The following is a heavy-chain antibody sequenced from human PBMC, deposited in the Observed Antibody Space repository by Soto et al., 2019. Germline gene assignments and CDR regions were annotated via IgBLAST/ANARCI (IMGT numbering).Heavy chain of an antibody. D-gene: IGHD3-22*01. CDR2: VYYGGST. V-gene: IGHV4-39*01. CDR3: AGGDYYHSSGYYFSYYTMDV. CDR1: GGSISSSSYY. J-gene: IGHJ6*02. Sequence: PSETLSLTCTVSGGSISSSSYYWGWIRQPPGKGLEWIGNVYYGGSTYYNPSLKSRVTISVETSKSQFSLKLSSVTAADTAVYYCAGGDYYHSSGYYFSYYTMDVWGQGTTVT.